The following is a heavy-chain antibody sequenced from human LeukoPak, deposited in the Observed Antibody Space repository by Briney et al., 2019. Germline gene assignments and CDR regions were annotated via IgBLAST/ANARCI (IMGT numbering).Heavy chain of an antibody. CDR1: GFTFSSYS. Sequence: GGSLRLSCAASGFTFSSYSMNWVRQAPGKGLEWVSSISSSSSYIYYADSVKSRFTISRDNAKNSLYLQMNSLRAEDTAVYYCARSITMVRGVMVSYWGQGTLVTVSS. CDR2: ISSSSSYI. CDR3: ARSITMVRGVMVSY. D-gene: IGHD3-10*01. V-gene: IGHV3-21*01. J-gene: IGHJ4*02.